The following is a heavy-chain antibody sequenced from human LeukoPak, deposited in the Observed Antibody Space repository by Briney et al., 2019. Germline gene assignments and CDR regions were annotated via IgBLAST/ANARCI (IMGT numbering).Heavy chain of an antibody. CDR2: IYSGGST. V-gene: IGHV3-66*04. J-gene: IGHJ3*02. D-gene: IGHD6-13*01. CDR1: GFTFSSYS. CDR3: ARLMYSSSYDAFDI. Sequence: GGSLRLSCAASGFTFSSYSMNWVRQAPGKGLEWVSVIYSGGSTYYADSVKGRFTISRDNSKNTLYLQMNSLRAEDTAVYYCARLMYSSSYDAFDIWGQGTMVTVSS.